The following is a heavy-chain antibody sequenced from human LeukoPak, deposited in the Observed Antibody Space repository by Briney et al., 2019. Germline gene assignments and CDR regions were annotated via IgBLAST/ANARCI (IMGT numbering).Heavy chain of an antibody. CDR1: GVSISSYY. D-gene: IGHD4-11*01. Sequence: SETLSLTGTGSGVSISSYYWSWIRQPPGKGLEWIGYIYYSGSTNYNPSLKSRVTISVDTSKNQFSLKLSSVTAADTAVYYCARGRGLATVTTYDYWGQGTLVTVSS. V-gene: IGHV4-59*01. CDR2: IYYSGST. CDR3: ARGRGLATVTTYDY. J-gene: IGHJ4*02.